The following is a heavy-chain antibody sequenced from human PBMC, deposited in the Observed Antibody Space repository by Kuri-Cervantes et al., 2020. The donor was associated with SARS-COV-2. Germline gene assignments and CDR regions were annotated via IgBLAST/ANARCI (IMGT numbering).Heavy chain of an antibody. V-gene: IGHV4-30-2*01. D-gene: IGHD6-6*01. Sequence: SETLSLTCSVSGGSISSGAYSWTWIRQPPGKGLEWIGYMYHSGRSYYNPSLKSRVTISVDRSKNQFSLNLSSVTAADTAVYYCARAEAARLYYGMDVWGQGTTVTVSS. J-gene: IGHJ6*02. CDR2: MYHSGRS. CDR1: GGSISSGAYS. CDR3: ARAEAARLYYGMDV.